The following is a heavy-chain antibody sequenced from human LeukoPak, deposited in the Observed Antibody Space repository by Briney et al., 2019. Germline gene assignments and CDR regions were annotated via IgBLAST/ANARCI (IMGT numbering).Heavy chain of an antibody. J-gene: IGHJ6*04. CDR1: GGSFSGYY. D-gene: IGHD3-10*01. Sequence: PSETLSLTCAVYGGSFSGYYWSWIRQPPGKGLEWIGEINHSGSTNYNPSLKSRVTISVDTSKNQFSLKLSSVTAAGTAVYYCARAPRYYYGSGGYYNPAINYYYYGMDVWGKGTTVTVSS. V-gene: IGHV4-34*01. CDR3: ARAPRYYYGSGGYYNPAINYYYYGMDV. CDR2: INHSGST.